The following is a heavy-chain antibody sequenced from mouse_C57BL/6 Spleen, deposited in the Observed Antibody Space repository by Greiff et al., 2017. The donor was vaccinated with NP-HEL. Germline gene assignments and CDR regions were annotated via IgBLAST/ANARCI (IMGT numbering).Heavy chain of an antibody. J-gene: IGHJ2*01. CDR3: ARSMAAQAPFDY. CDR2: IDPSDSYT. Sequence: QVQLQQSGAELVKPGASVKLSCKASGYTFTSYWMQWVKQRPGQGLEWIGEIDPSDSYTNYNQKFKGKATLTVDTSSSTAYMQLSSLTSEDSAVDYCARSMAAQAPFDYWGQGTTLTVSS. D-gene: IGHD3-2*02. CDR1: GYTFTSYW. V-gene: IGHV1-50*01.